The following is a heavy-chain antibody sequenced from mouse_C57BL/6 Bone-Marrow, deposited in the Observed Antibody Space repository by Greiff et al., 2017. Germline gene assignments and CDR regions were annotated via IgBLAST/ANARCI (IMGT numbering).Heavy chain of an antibody. CDR2: IDPEDGET. CDR1: GFNIKDYY. Sequence: EVQLQQSGAELVKPGASVKLSCTASGFNIKDYYMHWVKQRTEQGLEWIGRIDPEDGETKYAPKFRGKATITADTSSNTAYLQLSSLTSEDTAVYYCARGPMEDWFAYWGQGTLVTVSA. D-gene: IGHD1-1*02. V-gene: IGHV14-2*01. CDR3: ARGPMEDWFAY. J-gene: IGHJ3*01.